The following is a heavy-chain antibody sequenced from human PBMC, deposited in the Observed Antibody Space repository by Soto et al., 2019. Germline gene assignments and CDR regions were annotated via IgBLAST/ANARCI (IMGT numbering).Heavy chain of an antibody. Sequence: QVQLQESGPGLVKPSQTLSLTCTVSGDSINSGIYNWNWIRQPPGKGLEWCGYMHYSGSTYYNPSLKSRVSISVDTSKRQFSLELSSVTAADTAVYYCARGETYYYGSGSSNYLDPWGQGTLVTVSS. CDR1: GDSINSGIYN. D-gene: IGHD3-10*01. J-gene: IGHJ5*02. CDR2: MHYSGST. CDR3: ARGETYYYGSGSSNYLDP. V-gene: IGHV4-30-4*01.